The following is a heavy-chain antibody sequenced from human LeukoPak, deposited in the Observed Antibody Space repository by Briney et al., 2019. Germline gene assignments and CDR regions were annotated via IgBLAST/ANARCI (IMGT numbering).Heavy chain of an antibody. CDR2: IYYSGTN. CDR3: AHFKGGSFDF. D-gene: IGHD1-26*01. Sequence: SETLSLTCTVSGGSISSSNYYWGWIRQPPGKGLEWIGSIYYSGTNYYNPSLKSRVTISVDTSKNQFSLKLTSVTAADTAVYYCAHFKGGSFDFWGQGTMVTVSS. CDR1: GGSISSSNYY. V-gene: IGHV4-39*01. J-gene: IGHJ3*01.